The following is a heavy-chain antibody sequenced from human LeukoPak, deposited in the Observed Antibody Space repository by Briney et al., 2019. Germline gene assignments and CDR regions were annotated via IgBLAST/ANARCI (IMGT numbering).Heavy chain of an antibody. Sequence: PGGSLRLSCAASGFTFSSYRISWVRHAPGKGLGLVSNIRKDGSEKYYVDSVKGRFTSTSDNATNSLYLQMNSLRAEDTAVYYCARDREYYYDSSGYYPFLFDYWGQGTLVTVSS. CDR2: IRKDGSEK. CDR3: ARDREYYYDSSGYYPFLFDY. D-gene: IGHD3-22*01. V-gene: IGHV3-7*01. J-gene: IGHJ4*02. CDR1: GFTFSSYR.